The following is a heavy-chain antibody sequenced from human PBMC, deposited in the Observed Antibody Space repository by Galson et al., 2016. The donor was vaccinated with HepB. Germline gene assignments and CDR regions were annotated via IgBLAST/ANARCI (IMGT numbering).Heavy chain of an antibody. J-gene: IGHJ4*02. V-gene: IGHV3-23*01. CDR1: GFTSSSHA. Sequence: SLRLSCADSGFTSSSHAMSWVRQAPGRGLEWVSGISGSGASTTYADSVKGRFTTSRDNSKNALHLQMNSLRAEDTAMYFCARHFSGSYLGQGTLVTVSS. D-gene: IGHD3-22*01. CDR3: ARHFSGSY. CDR2: ISGSGAST.